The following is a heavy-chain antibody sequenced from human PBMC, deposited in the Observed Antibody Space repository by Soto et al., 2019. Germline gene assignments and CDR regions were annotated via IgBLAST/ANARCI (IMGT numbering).Heavy chain of an antibody. J-gene: IGHJ4*02. CDR3: ATSSDWSPLLDY. CDR1: RSTFTNFY. Sequence: GALVKVSCKASRSTFTNFYLHWVRQAPGQRPEWMGWINNGGGTIYAQKFQGRLTMTRDTSITTAYMELSRLSSDDTAFYYCATSSDWSPLLDYWGQGALVTVS. CDR2: INNGGGT. V-gene: IGHV1-2*02. D-gene: IGHD6-19*01.